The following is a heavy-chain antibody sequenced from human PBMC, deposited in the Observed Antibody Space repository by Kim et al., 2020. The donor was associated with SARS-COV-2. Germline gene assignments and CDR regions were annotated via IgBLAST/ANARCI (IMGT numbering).Heavy chain of an antibody. J-gene: IGHJ4*02. D-gene: IGHD2-21*01. CDR1: GFTFGSYA. Sequence: GGSLRLSCAASGFTFGSYAMSWVRQAPGKGLECVSAISGPGGSTFYADSVKGRFTISRDNSKNTLYLQMDSLRAEDTAVYYCAKDLGVVPYHYFDFWGQGTLVTVSS. CDR3: AKDLGVVPYHYFDF. CDR2: ISGPGGST. V-gene: IGHV3-23*01.